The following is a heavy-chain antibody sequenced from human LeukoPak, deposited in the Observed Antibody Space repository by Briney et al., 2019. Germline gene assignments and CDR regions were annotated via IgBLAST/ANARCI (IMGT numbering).Heavy chain of an antibody. CDR1: GGSISGYY. Sequence: PSETLSLTCTVSGGSISGYYWSWIRQPPGKGLEWIGYIYYSGGTKYNPFLKSRVTISVDASKNQFSLRLSSLTAADTAVYYCARDVGGYNYGYSLDYWGQGTLVSVSS. V-gene: IGHV4-59*12. CDR3: ARDVGGYNYGYSLDY. J-gene: IGHJ4*02. CDR2: IYYSGGT. D-gene: IGHD5-18*01.